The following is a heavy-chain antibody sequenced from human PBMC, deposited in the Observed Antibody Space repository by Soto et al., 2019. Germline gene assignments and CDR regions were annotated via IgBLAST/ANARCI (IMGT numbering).Heavy chain of an antibody. J-gene: IGHJ4*02. CDR3: AKDSWFGELLWFDY. CDR1: GFTFDDYA. CDR2: ISWNSGSI. D-gene: IGHD3-10*01. Sequence: PGGSLRLSCAASGFTFDDYAMHWVRQAPGKGLEWVSGISWNSGSIGYADSVKGRFTISRDNAKNSLYLQMNSLRAEDTALYYCAKDSWFGELLWFDYWGQGTLVTVSS. V-gene: IGHV3-9*01.